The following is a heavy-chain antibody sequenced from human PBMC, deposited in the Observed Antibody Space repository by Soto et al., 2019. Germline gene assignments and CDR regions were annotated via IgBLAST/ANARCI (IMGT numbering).Heavy chain of an antibody. CDR2: TYHSGTT. CDR3: AAGYCSGGSXYSDYGMAV. D-gene: IGHD2-15*01. Sequence: PSETLSLTCAVSGGSISSGGYSWAWIRQPPGKGLEWIGYTYHSGTTYYSPSLKSRVTISVDRSKNQFSLKLTSVTAADTAVYYCAAGYCSGGSXYSDYGMAVWGQGTTVTVSS. J-gene: IGHJ6*02. CDR1: GGSISSGGYS. V-gene: IGHV4-30-2*01.